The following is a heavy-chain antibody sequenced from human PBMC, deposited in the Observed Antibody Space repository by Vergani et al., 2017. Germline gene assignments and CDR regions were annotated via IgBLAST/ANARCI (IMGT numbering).Heavy chain of an antibody. CDR3: VKDAGSYENFFDS. J-gene: IGHJ4*02. Sequence: EVQLLESGGSLKQRGGSVSLSCAASGFTFSTFAMHGVRQAPGKGLEWVSALTGGGGSTYYADSFKGRFIISRDNSRDTLYLQMNSLRPEDTATYYCVKDAGSYENFFDSWGQGTLVTVSS. V-gene: IGHV3-23*01. CDR2: LTGGGGST. CDR1: GFTFSTFA. D-gene: IGHD1-26*01.